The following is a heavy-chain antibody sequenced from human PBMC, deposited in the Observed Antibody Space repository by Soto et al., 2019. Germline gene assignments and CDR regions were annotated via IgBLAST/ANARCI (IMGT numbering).Heavy chain of an antibody. Sequence: GGSLRLSCAASGFTFSSYAMHWVRQAPGKGLEWVAVISYDGSNKYYADSVKGRFTISRDNSKNTLYLQMNSLRAEDTAVYYCASFASGWYQNPGFDYWGQGTLVTVSS. CDR2: ISYDGSNK. D-gene: IGHD6-19*01. V-gene: IGHV3-30-3*01. J-gene: IGHJ4*02. CDR3: ASFASGWYQNPGFDY. CDR1: GFTFSSYA.